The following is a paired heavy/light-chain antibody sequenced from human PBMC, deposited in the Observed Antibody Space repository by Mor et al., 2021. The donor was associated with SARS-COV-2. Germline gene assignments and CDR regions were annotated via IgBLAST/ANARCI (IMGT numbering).Heavy chain of an antibody. D-gene: IGHD6-6*01. V-gene: IGHV3-30*03. CDR3: ASPPHIAARLPQIGYYYGMDV. J-gene: IGHJ6*02. CDR2: ISYDGSNK. CDR1: GFTFSSYG. Sequence: QVQLVESGGGVVQPGRSLRLSCAASGFTFSSYGMHWVRQAPGKGLEWVAVISYDGSNKYYADSVKGRFTISRDNSKNTLYLQMNSLRAEDTAVYYCASPPHIAARLPQIGYYYGMDVWGQGTTVTVSS.
Light chain of an antibody. J-gene: IGKJ3*01. CDR3: QQYNSYSPT. CDR1: QSISSW. CDR2: KAS. V-gene: IGKV1-5*03. Sequence: DIQMTQSPSTLSASVGDRVTITCRASQSISSWLAWYQQKPGKAPKLLIYKASSLESGVPSRFSGSGSGTEFTLTISSLQPDDFATYYCQQYNSYSPTFGPGTKVDIK.